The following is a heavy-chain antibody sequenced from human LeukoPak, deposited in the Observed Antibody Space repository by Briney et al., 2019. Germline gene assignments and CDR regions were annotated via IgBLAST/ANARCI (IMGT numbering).Heavy chain of an antibody. V-gene: IGHV3-15*01. CDR2: IKSETDGGTT. D-gene: IGHD6-25*01. Sequence: GGSLRLSCAASGFTFSNAWMSWVRQAPGKGLEWVGRIKSETDGGTTDYAATVKGRFTISRDDSKNTLYLQMNSLKTEDTAVYYCTTPAPGQRGPGFDYWGQGTLVTVSS. CDR1: GFTFSNAW. J-gene: IGHJ4*02. CDR3: TTPAPGQRGPGFDY.